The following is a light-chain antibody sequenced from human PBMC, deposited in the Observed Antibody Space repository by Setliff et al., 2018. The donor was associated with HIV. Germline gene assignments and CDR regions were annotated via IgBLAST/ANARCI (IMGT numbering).Light chain of an antibody. CDR1: NIGSKS. J-gene: IGLJ1*01. V-gene: IGLV2-18*02. CDR2: GVS. Sequence: ALTQPPSVSVAPGKTARITCGGNNIGSKSVHWYQQPPGTAPKLMIYGVSNRPSGVPDRFSGSKSGNTASLTISGLQAEDEADYYCSSHISSNTDVFGTGTKVTVL. CDR3: SSHISSNTDV.